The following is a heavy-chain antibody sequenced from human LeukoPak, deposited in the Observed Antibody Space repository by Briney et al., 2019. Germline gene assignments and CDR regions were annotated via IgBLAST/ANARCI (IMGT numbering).Heavy chain of an antibody. CDR1: GYTFTGYY. V-gene: IGHV1-2*02. J-gene: IGHJ5*01. Sequence: GASVKVSCKASGYTFTGYYMHWVRQAPGQGLEWMGWINPNSGVTKYAQKFQGRVIMTRDTSISTAYLELNRLSSDDSAVFYCARQADNNWFDSWGQGTLVTVSS. D-gene: IGHD2-15*01. CDR3: ARQADNNWFDS. CDR2: INPNSGVT.